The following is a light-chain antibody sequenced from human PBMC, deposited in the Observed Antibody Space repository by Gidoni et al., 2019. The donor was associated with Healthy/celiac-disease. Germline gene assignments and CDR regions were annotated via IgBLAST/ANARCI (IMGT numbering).Light chain of an antibody. CDR3: QQYNNWPLTWT. CDR1: QSVRSN. CDR2: GAS. Sequence: EIVMTQSPATLSVSPGERATLSCRASQSVRSNLAWYQQKPGQAPRLLIYGASTRATGIPARFSGSGSGTEFTLTISSLQSEDFAVYYCQQYNNWPLTWTFGQXTKVEIK. J-gene: IGKJ1*01. V-gene: IGKV3-15*01.